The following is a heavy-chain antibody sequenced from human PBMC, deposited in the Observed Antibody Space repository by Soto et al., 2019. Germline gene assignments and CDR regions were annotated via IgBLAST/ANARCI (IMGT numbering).Heavy chain of an antibody. J-gene: IGHJ6*03. CDR1: GYTFTSYD. CDR2: MNPNRGNT. V-gene: IGHV1-8*01. Sequence: ASVKVSCKASGYTFTSYDINWVRQATGQGLEWMGWMNPNRGNTGYAHKLQGRVTMTRNTSISTAYMELSSLRSADTAAYYCASCSGGSCYRKASYYYMDVWGKGTTVTVSS. D-gene: IGHD2-15*01. CDR3: ASCSGGSCYRKASYYYMDV.